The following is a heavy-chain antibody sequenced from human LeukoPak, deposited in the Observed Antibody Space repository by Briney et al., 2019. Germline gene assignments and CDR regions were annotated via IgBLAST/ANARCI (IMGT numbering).Heavy chain of an antibody. D-gene: IGHD3-10*01. CDR2: MSTNIGRT. CDR3: ARLEYYYVSGNYYKLFDY. J-gene: IGHJ4*02. CDR1: RFTFANYA. Sequence: GGSLRLSCAASRFTFANYAMSWVRQAPGKGLEWVSGMSTNIGRTFYADSVKGRFTISRDNAKNSLYLQMNSLRDEDTAVYYCARLEYYYVSGNYYKLFDYWGQGTLVTVCS. V-gene: IGHV3-48*02.